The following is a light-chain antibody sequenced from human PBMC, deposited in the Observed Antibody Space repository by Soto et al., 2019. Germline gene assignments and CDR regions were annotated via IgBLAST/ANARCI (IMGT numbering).Light chain of an antibody. Sequence: DIQMTQSPSTLSGSVGDRVTIPRRASQTISSWLARYQQKPGKAPKLLIYKASTLKSGVPSRFSGSGAGTEFTLTISSLQPDDFATYYCQHYNSYSEAFGQGTKVAIK. CDR2: KAS. CDR3: QHYNSYSEA. V-gene: IGKV1-5*03. CDR1: QTISSW. J-gene: IGKJ1*01.